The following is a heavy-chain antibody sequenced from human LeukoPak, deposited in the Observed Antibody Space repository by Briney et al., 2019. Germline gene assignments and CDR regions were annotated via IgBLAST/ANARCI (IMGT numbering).Heavy chain of an antibody. CDR3: TRARYSSSWSYSGSSSYYYMDV. J-gene: IGHJ6*03. Sequence: GGSLRLSCTASGFTFGDYAMSWVRQAPGKGLEWVGFIRSKAYGGTTEYAASVKGRFTISRDDSKSIAYLQMNSLKTEDPAVYYCTRARYSSSWSYSGSSSYYYMDVWGKGTTVTVSS. V-gene: IGHV3-49*04. CDR2: IRSKAYGGTT. CDR1: GFTFGDYA. D-gene: IGHD6-13*01.